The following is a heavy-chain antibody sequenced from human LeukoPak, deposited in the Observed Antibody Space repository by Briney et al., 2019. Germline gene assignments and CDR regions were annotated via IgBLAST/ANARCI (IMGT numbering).Heavy chain of an antibody. D-gene: IGHD3-10*01. Sequence: SETLSLTCTVSGASINTSNFYWGWIRQPPGKGLESIGSISHTGTTYYNPSLNSRVTISVDTSKNQFSLELSSVTAADTAVYYCARQGTMTRGGYWLDPWGQGILVTVSS. V-gene: IGHV4-39*01. J-gene: IGHJ5*02. CDR2: ISHTGTT. CDR3: ARQGTMTRGGYWLDP. CDR1: GASINTSNFY.